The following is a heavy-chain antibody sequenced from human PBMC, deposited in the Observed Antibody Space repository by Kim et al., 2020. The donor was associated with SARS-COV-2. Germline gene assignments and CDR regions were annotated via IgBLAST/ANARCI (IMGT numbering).Heavy chain of an antibody. V-gene: IGHV3-74*01. Sequence: GGSLRLSCAASGFSFSSYWMHWVRQAPGKGLVWVSRINSDGSSTSHADSVKGRFTISRDNAKNTLYLQMNSLRAEDTAVYYCARVDDYVWGSLNGMDVWGPGTTVTVSS. CDR1: GFSFSSYW. CDR3: ARVDDYVWGSLNGMDV. D-gene: IGHD3-16*01. CDR2: INSDGSST. J-gene: IGHJ6*02.